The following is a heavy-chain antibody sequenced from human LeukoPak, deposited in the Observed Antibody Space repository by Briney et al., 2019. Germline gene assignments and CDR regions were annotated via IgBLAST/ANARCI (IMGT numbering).Heavy chain of an antibody. Sequence: ASVKVSCKASGYTFTGYYMHWARQAPGQGLEWMGRINPNSGGTNYAQKFQGRVTMTKDTSISTGYMELSRLRSDDTAVYYCARAPLGYNWFDPWGQGTLVTVFS. CDR3: ARAPLGYNWFDP. V-gene: IGHV1-2*06. CDR1: GYTFTGYY. D-gene: IGHD3-10*01. CDR2: INPNSGGT. J-gene: IGHJ5*02.